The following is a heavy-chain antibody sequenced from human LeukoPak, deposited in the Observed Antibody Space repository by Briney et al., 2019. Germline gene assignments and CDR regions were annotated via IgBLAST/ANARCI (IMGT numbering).Heavy chain of an antibody. CDR1: GGSISSYY. J-gene: IGHJ6*03. CDR3: ARVKYGDYYYYYMDV. D-gene: IGHD4-17*01. V-gene: IGHV4-59*01. Sequence: PSETLSLTCTVSGGSISSYYWSWIRQPPGKGLEWIGCIYYSGSTKYNPSLKSRVTISVDTSKNQFSLKLSSVTAADTAVYYCARVKYGDYYYYYMDVWGKGTTVTVSS. CDR2: IYYSGST.